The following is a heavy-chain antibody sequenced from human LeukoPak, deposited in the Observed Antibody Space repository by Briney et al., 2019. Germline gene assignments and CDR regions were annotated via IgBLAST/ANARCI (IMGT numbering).Heavy chain of an antibody. J-gene: IGHJ4*02. D-gene: IGHD2-21*02. CDR1: GLSFSNYA. CDR3: AKALLTIVVVTAPDY. V-gene: IGHV3-23*01. CDR2: ITSGFTT. Sequence: PGGSLRLSCGASGLSFSNYAMSWVRQAPGKGLEWISGITSGFTTYYADSVKGRFTISRDNSKDTLYLQMNSLRAGDTAIYYCAKALLTIVVVTAPDYWGQGTLVTVSS.